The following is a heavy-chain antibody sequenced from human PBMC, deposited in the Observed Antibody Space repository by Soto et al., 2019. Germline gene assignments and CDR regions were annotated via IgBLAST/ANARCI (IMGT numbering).Heavy chain of an antibody. CDR3: ARVILWPKSGYYFDY. Sequence: GASVKVSCKASGYTFTSYAMHWVRQAPGQRLEWMGWINAGNGNTKYSQKFQGRVTITRDTSASTAYMELSSLRSEDTAVYYCARVILWPKSGYYFDYWGQGTRVTVSS. J-gene: IGHJ4*02. D-gene: IGHD2-21*01. V-gene: IGHV1-3*01. CDR1: GYTFTSYA. CDR2: INAGNGNT.